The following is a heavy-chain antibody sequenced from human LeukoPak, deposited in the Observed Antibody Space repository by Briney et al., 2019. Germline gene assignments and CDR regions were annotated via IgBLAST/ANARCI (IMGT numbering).Heavy chain of an antibody. Sequence: GGSLRLSCAASGFTFSSHWMHWVRQAPGKGLVWVSRIHPDGTTTAYVDSVKGQFTISRDNAKSTLYLQMNSLRAEDTAVYYCATTVRGDSYYYMDVWGKGTTVTVYS. CDR1: GFTFSSHW. D-gene: IGHD3-10*01. V-gene: IGHV3-74*01. J-gene: IGHJ6*03. CDR3: ATTVRGDSYYYMDV. CDR2: IHPDGTTT.